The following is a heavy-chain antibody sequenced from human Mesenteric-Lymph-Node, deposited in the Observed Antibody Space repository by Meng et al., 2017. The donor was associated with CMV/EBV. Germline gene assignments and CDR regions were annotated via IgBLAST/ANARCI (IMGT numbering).Heavy chain of an antibody. V-gene: IGHV3-11*06. CDR1: TFSDYY. J-gene: IGHJ4*02. CDR2: ISSSSIYT. Sequence: TFSDYYMTWIRQAPGKGLEWVASISSSSIYTNYADSVKGRFTISRDSARNSLHLQMNTLRGEDTAVYYCAKDRRGYCSGTSCYGVDYWGQGTLVTVSS. CDR3: AKDRRGYCSGTSCYGVDY. D-gene: IGHD2-2*01.